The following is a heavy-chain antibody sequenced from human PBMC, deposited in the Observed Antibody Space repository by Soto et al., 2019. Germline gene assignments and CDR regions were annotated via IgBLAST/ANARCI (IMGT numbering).Heavy chain of an antibody. CDR1: GFTFSSYG. CDR2: IISDGSNK. D-gene: IGHD2-15*01. J-gene: IGHJ4*02. V-gene: IGHV3-30*03. CDR3: ARATPMDY. Sequence: QVQLVESGGGVVQPGRSLRLSCAASGFTFSSYGMHWVRQAPGKGLEWVAVIISDGSNKYYADSVKGRFTISRDNSENTLYLQMNSLRVEDTAVYYCARATPMDYWGQGTLVTVSS.